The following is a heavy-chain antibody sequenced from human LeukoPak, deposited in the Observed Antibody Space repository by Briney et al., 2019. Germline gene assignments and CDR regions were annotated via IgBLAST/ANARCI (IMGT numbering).Heavy chain of an antibody. CDR1: GFTFGSYW. D-gene: IGHD6-19*01. Sequence: GGSLRLSCAASGFTFGSYWMHWVRQAPGKGLVWVSRINTDGGSTTYADSVKGRFTISRDNSKNTLYLQMNSLRAEDTAVYYCAKEGYSSFFDYWGQGTLVTVSS. J-gene: IGHJ4*02. CDR2: INTDGGST. V-gene: IGHV3-74*01. CDR3: AKEGYSSFFDY.